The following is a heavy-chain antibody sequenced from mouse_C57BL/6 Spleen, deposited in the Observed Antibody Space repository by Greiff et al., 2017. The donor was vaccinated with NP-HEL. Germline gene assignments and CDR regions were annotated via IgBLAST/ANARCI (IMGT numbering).Heavy chain of an antibody. Sequence: DVKLLESGPGMVKPSQSLSLTCTVTGYSITSGYDWHWIRHFPGNKLEWMGYISYSGCTNYNPSLKSRISITHDTSKNHFFLKLNSVTTEDTATYYCARERVYYGSSYWYFDVWGTGTTVTVSS. D-gene: IGHD1-1*01. V-gene: IGHV3-1*01. CDR3: ARERVYYGSSYWYFDV. J-gene: IGHJ1*03. CDR2: ISYSGCT. CDR1: GYSITSGYD.